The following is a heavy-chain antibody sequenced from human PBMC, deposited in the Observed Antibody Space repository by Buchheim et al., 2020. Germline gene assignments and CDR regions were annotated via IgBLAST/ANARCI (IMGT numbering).Heavy chain of an antibody. V-gene: IGHV1-46*01. CDR3: ARDWGDLGGMDV. CDR1: GDTFTNYY. CDR2: INPTGGVT. D-gene: IGHD3-10*01. J-gene: IGHJ6*02. Sequence: QVQVVQSAAEVKKPGTSVKVSCKASGDTFTNYYIHWVRQAPGQGLEWLAVINPTGGVTSHAEKFRGRVTVTSDMSTSTVYMELSILRSEDTAVYYCARDWGDLGGMDVWGQGTT.